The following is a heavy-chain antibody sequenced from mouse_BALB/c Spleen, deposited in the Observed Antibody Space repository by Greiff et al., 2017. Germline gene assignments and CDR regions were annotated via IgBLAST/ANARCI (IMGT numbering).Heavy chain of an antibody. CDR2: IYPGDGDT. D-gene: IGHD2-1*01. CDR1: GYAFSSYW. J-gene: IGHJ3*01. CDR3: ARHGNYPY. Sequence: QVQLKESGAELVRPGSSVKISCKASGYAFSSYWMNWVKQRPGQGLEWIGQIYPGDGDTNYNGKFKGKATLTADKSSSTAYMQLSSLTSEDSAVYFCARHGNYPYWGQGTLVTVSA. V-gene: IGHV1-80*01.